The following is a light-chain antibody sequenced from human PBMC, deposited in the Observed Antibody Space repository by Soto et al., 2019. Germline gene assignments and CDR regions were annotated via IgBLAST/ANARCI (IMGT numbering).Light chain of an antibody. CDR3: QQYNDWPLT. CDR2: DIS. J-gene: IGKJ4*01. Sequence: EMVMTQSPATLSVSPGERATLSCRASQSVSSNLAWYQQKPGQAPSLLIYDISARATGIPTRFSGSGSGTEFTLTISSLQSEDFAVYYCQQYNDWPLTFGGGTKV. V-gene: IGKV3D-15*01. CDR1: QSVSSN.